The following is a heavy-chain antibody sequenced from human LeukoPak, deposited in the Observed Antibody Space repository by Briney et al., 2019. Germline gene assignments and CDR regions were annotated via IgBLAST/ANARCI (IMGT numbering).Heavy chain of an antibody. CDR3: AKDRGYDFWSGKLFDP. Sequence: GGSLRLSCAASGFTFSSYIMSWVRQAPGKGLEWVSAISGSGGSTYYADSVKGRFTISRDNSKNTLYLQMNSLRAEDTAVYYCAKDRGYDFWSGKLFDPWGQGTLVTVSS. V-gene: IGHV3-23*01. J-gene: IGHJ5*02. CDR2: ISGSGGST. D-gene: IGHD3-3*01. CDR1: GFTFSSYI.